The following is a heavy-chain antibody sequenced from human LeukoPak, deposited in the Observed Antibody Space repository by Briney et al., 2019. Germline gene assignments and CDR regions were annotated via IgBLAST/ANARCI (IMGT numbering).Heavy chain of an antibody. J-gene: IGHJ4*02. V-gene: IGHV1-69*04. Sequence: ASVKVSCKASGGTFSSYAISWGRQAPGQGLEWMGRITPILGIANYAQKFQGRVTITADKSTSTAYMELSSLRSEDTAVYYCARVDEFPDYWGQGTLVTVSS. D-gene: IGHD2-21*01. CDR1: GGTFSSYA. CDR3: ARVDEFPDY. CDR2: ITPILGIA.